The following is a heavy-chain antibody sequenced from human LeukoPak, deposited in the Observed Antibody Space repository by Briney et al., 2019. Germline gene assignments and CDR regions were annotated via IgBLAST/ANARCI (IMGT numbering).Heavy chain of an antibody. V-gene: IGHV3-30-3*01. D-gene: IGHD2-2*03. CDR1: GFAFSIFA. J-gene: IGHJ5*02. Sequence: GGSLRLSCAASGFAFSIFAMTWVRQAPGKGLEWVAGISYDGSQKYHADSVKGRFSISRDKSRNTLYLQMNSLRAEDTAVYYCARDGYCTSASCYGYNWLDPWGQGTLVTVSS. CDR3: ARDGYCTSASCYGYNWLDP. CDR2: ISYDGSQK.